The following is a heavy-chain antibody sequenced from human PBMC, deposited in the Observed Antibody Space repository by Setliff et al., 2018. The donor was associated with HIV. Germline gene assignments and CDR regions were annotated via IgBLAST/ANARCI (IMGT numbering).Heavy chain of an antibody. D-gene: IGHD6-13*01. Sequence: ASVKVSCKASGGTFNSYAISWVRQAPGQGLEWMGRIIPVFGTANYAQKFQGRVTITADKSTSTAYMELSSLRSEDTAVYYCARDSGYSRSDAFDIWGQGTMVTVSS. V-gene: IGHV1-69*06. CDR3: ARDSGYSRSDAFDI. CDR1: GGTFNSYA. J-gene: IGHJ3*02. CDR2: IIPVFGTA.